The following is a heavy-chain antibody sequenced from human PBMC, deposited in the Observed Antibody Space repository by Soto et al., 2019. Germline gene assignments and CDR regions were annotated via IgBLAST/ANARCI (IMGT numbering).Heavy chain of an antibody. CDR2: IYRSGNT. V-gene: IGHV4-30-2*01. D-gene: IGHD4-4*01. CDR3: ARVLDYSNFFDY. CDR1: GGSISSGGYS. J-gene: IGHJ4*02. Sequence: QLQLQESGSGLVKPSQTLSLTCGVSGGSISSGGYSWSWIRQPPGKGLEWIGYIYRSGNTYYNPSLKSQVPLAVDRSKDQFSLGLNSVTAADTAVYYCARVLDYSNFFDYWGQGTLATVSS.